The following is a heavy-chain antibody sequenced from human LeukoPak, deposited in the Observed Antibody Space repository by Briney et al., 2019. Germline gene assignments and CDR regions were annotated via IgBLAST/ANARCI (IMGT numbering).Heavy chain of an antibody. CDR2: LYYSGNT. V-gene: IGHV4-39*01. J-gene: IGHJ4*02. CDR1: GDSITSSSYY. Sequence: SETLSLTCTVSGDSITSSSYYWGWIRQPPGKGLEWIGSLYYSGNTYYNSSLKSRVTISVETSKNNFSLKVRFVTAADKAVYFCARQTPDHNGFAYWGQGTLVSVSS. D-gene: IGHD1-14*01. CDR3: ARQTPDHNGFAY.